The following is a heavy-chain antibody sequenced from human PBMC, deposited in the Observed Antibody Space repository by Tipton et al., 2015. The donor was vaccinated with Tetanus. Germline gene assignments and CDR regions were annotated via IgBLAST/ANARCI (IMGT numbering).Heavy chain of an antibody. D-gene: IGHD2-15*01. Sequence: CAASGFIFSSYGIHWARQAPGKGLEWVAVSWYDGTDQYYADSVKGRFTLSRDNSKNTLYLEMNSLRAEDTALYYCAREADCSGGSCFSGDFDNWGQGTQVTVSS. J-gene: IGHJ4*02. CDR2: SWYDGTDQ. CDR3: AREADCSGGSCFSGDFDN. V-gene: IGHV3-33*01. CDR1: GFIFSSYG.